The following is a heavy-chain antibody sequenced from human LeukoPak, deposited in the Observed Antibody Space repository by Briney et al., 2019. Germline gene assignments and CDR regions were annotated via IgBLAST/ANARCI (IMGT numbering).Heavy chain of an antibody. J-gene: IGHJ4*02. Sequence: GGSLRLSCAPSGFTFSTYVMHCVRQAPGKGLEWVAVIPFDGSNKYYADSVKGRFTISRDNSKNTMYLQMNGLRPEDTAVYYCAKYLGPYSSGWYPLDYWGQGTLVTVSS. CDR3: AKYLGPYSSGWYPLDY. CDR2: IPFDGSNK. CDR1: GFTFSTYV. V-gene: IGHV3-30*18. D-gene: IGHD6-19*01.